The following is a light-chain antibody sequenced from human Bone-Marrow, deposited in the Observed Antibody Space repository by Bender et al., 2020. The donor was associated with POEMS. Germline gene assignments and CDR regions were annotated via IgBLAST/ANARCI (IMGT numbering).Light chain of an antibody. J-gene: IGLJ1*01. CDR2: EVS. CDR3: SSYAGSKNYV. CDR1: STDVGGHDY. Sequence: QSALTQPASVSGSPGQSITISCTGTSTDVGGHDYVSWYQHHPGQVPKLMIYEVSKRPSGVPDRFSGSTSGNTASLTVSGLQAEDEADYYCSSYAGSKNYVFGTGTKVTVL. V-gene: IGLV2-8*01.